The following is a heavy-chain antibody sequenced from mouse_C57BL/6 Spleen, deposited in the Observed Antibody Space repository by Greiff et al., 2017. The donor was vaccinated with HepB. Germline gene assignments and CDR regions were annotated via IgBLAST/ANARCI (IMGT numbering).Heavy chain of an antibody. J-gene: IGHJ1*03. CDR3: ARNWGGSSYWYFDV. CDR2: IWSGGST. Sequence: QVQLQQSGPGLVQPSQSLSITCTVSGFSLTSYGVHWVRQSPRKGLEWLGVIWSGGSTDYNAAFISRLSISKDNSKSQVFFKMTSLQADDTAIYYCARNWGGSSYWYFDVWGTGTTVTVSS. CDR1: GFSLTSYG. V-gene: IGHV2-2*01. D-gene: IGHD1-1*01.